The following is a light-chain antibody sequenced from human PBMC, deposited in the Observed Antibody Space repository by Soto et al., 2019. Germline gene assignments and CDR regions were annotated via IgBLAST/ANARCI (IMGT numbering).Light chain of an antibody. J-gene: IGKJ1*01. CDR3: QQFGNSLPWT. Sequence: EIVLTQSPGTLCLFPGERATLRCRASQSVSSSYLAWYQQTPGQAPRLLIYAASSRASGIPDRFSGSGSGTDLTLTISRLEPEDFAVYYCQQFGNSLPWTFGQGTKVDIK. V-gene: IGKV3-20*01. CDR2: AAS. CDR1: QSVSSSY.